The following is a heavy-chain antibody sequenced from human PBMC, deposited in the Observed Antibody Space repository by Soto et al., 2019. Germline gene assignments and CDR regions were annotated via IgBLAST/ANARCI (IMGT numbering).Heavy chain of an antibody. V-gene: IGHV3-9*01. Sequence: EVQLVESGGGLVQPGRSLRLSCAASGFTFDDYTMHWVRQAPGKGLEWVSGVTWNSSFTAYADSVKGRFTISRDNAKNSLYLQMITLRHADTALYFCVRGYCSSTKCRAARVYFDCWCQGALVNVSS. CDR3: VRGYCSSTKCRAARVYFDC. D-gene: IGHD2-2*01. CDR2: VTWNSSFT. J-gene: IGHJ4*02. CDR1: GFTFDDYT.